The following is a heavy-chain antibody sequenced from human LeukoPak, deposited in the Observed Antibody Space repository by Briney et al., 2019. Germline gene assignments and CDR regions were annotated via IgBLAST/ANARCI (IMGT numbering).Heavy chain of an antibody. J-gene: IGHJ5*02. CDR3: ARRLYGGNSGDWFDP. V-gene: IGHV1-18*01. D-gene: IGHD4-23*01. CDR1: GYTFTSYG. CDR2: ISAHNGNT. Sequence: ASVKVSCKASGYTFTSYGISWVRQAPGQGLEWMGWISAHNGNTNYAQKLQGRVTMTTDTSTSTAYMELRSLRSDDTAVYYCARRLYGGNSGDWFDPWGQGTLVTVSS.